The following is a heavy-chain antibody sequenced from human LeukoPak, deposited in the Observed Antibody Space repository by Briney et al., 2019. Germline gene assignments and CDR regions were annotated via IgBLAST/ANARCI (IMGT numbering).Heavy chain of an antibody. Sequence: PSETLSLTCTVSGGSISSAFYWSWIRQPPGKGLEWIGHIYTGGTTTYNPSLKSRVTISIDTSKNQVSLNLSAVTAADSAVYFCASFYCDHRASCHHLDHWGQGTLVTVSS. CDR1: GGSISSAFY. D-gene: IGHD2-2*01. CDR3: ASFYCDHRASCHHLDH. CDR2: IYTGGTT. J-gene: IGHJ5*02. V-gene: IGHV4-4*09.